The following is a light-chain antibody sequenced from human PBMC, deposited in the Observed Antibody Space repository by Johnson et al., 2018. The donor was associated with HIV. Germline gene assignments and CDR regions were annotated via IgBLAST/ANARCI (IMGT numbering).Light chain of an antibody. Sequence: QSVLTQPPSLSAAPGQKVTISCSGSSSDIGNNYVSWYQHLPGTAPKLLIYDNDKRPSGIPDRFSGSKSGTSATLGIAGLQTGDEARYYCETWDRSLSGVFGTGTKVTVL. CDR1: SSDIGNNY. CDR3: ETWDRSLSGV. V-gene: IGLV1-51*01. CDR2: DND. J-gene: IGLJ1*01.